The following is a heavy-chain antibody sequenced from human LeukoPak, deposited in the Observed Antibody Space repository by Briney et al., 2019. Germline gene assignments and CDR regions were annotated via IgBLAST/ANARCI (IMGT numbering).Heavy chain of an antibody. Sequence: SETLSLTCTVSGGSVNSGHHYWSWTRHHPGKGLEWVGFIHFSGDIYYNPSLAGRLTISVDTSKNQFSLRLTSVTAADTAIYFCSGGGDTAKGGDSWGQGALVTVSS. CDR1: GGSVNSGHHY. CDR3: SGGGDTAKGGDS. V-gene: IGHV4-31*03. J-gene: IGHJ4*02. CDR2: IHFSGDI. D-gene: IGHD5-18*01.